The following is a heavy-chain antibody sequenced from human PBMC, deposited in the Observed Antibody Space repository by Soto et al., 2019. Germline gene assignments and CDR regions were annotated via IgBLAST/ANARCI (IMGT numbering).Heavy chain of an antibody. V-gene: IGHV3-15*06. CDR1: AFTFCNAW. CDR2: TISKTEHRTK. Sequence: GGSLRLSCAASAFTFCNAWINWVSQAPEKGLEWDGRTISKTEHRTKNFAEPVKGRFAISRDESYNMVYLQMSSLKIEDSSVYYCTTDSYSTIIIVRFDYWGHGTLVTVSS. D-gene: IGHD3-22*01. CDR3: TTDSYSTIIIVRFDY. J-gene: IGHJ4*01.